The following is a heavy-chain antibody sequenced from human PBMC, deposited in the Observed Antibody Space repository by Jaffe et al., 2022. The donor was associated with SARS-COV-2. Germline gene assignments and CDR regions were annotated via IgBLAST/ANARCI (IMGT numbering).Heavy chain of an antibody. CDR2: IDGDGGGSRV. CDR1: GFPFSIHW. CDR3: ASSPVLRKD. V-gene: IGHV3-74*03. J-gene: IGHJ4*02. D-gene: IGHD5-12*01. Sequence: EEQLVESGGGLVQPGGSLRLSCAASGFPFSIHWMHWVRQAPGKGLVWVSRIDGDGGGSRVSYADSVRGRFTISRDNARNTVYLQMNSLTAEDTAVYYCASSPVLRKDWGQGTLVTVSS.